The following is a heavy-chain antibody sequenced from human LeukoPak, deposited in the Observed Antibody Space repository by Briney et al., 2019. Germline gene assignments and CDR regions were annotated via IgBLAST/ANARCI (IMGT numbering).Heavy chain of an antibody. J-gene: IGHJ3*02. Sequence: GGSLSLSCAASGFTFDDYAMHWVRQAPGKGLEWVSGISWNSGSIGYADSVKGRFTISRDNAKNSLYLQMNSLRAEDTALYYCAKDIGVAAADAFDIWGQGTMVTVSS. CDR2: ISWNSGSI. CDR3: AKDIGVAAADAFDI. V-gene: IGHV3-9*01. CDR1: GFTFDDYA. D-gene: IGHD6-13*01.